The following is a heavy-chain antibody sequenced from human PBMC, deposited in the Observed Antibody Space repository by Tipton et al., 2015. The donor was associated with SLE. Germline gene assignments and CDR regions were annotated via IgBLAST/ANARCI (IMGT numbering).Heavy chain of an antibody. Sequence: TLSLTCVVFGASISTEGYSWSWIRQPPGKGLEWIGYIFHTGSAYYNPSLKSRVTISVDTSKNQFSLKLSSVTAADTAVYFCARGGVGGYDYFDYWGQGTLVTVSS. J-gene: IGHJ4*02. CDR1: GASISTEGYS. D-gene: IGHD5-12*01. CDR3: ARGGVGGYDYFDY. V-gene: IGHV4-30-2*01. CDR2: IFHTGSA.